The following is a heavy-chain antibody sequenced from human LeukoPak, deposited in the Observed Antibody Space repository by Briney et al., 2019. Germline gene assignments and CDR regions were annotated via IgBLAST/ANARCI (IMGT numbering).Heavy chain of an antibody. CDR3: ARTPAEKWLVALDY. Sequence: ESGPTLVNPTQTLTLTCTFSGFSLSSSGVGVGWIRQPPGKALEWLALIYWDDDKRYSSSLRSRLTITKDTPKNQVVLTITNMDPVDTATYYCARTPAEKWLVALDYWGQGTLVTVSS. V-gene: IGHV2-5*02. CDR1: GFSLSSSGVG. J-gene: IGHJ4*02. CDR2: IYWDDDK. D-gene: IGHD6-19*01.